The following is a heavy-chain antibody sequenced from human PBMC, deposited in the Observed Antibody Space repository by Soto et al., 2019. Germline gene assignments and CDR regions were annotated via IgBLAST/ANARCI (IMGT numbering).Heavy chain of an antibody. D-gene: IGHD2-2*01. CDR2: INHSGST. V-gene: IGHV4-34*01. CDR3: ARGDLVVPAAIGYYYYGMDV. Sequence: SETLSLTCAVYGGSFSGYYWSWIRQPPGKGLEWIGEINHSGSTNYNPSLKSRVTISLDTSKNQFSLKLSSVTAADTAVYYCARGDLVVPAAIGYYYYGMDVWGQGTTVTVSS. J-gene: IGHJ6*02. CDR1: GGSFSGYY.